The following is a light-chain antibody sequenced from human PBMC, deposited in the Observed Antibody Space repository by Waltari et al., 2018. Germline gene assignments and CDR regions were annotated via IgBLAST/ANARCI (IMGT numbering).Light chain of an antibody. V-gene: IGKV1-9*01. J-gene: IGKJ2*03. Sequence: DIQLTQSPSFLSASVGDRVTITCRASQGISRYLAWYQQKPGKAPKLLIYAASILQSGVPSRFSGSGSGTEFTLTISSLQPEDLATYYCQQLNSDPPYSFGQGTRLEIK. CDR1: QGISRY. CDR2: AAS. CDR3: QQLNSDPPYS.